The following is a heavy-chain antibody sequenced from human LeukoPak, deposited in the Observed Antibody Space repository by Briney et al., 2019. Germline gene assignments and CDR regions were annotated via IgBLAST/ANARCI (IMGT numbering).Heavy chain of an antibody. CDR1: GFTFSNYP. J-gene: IGHJ4*02. V-gene: IGHV3-30-3*01. CDR2: IPYDGSNN. CDR3: ARSEGTTVIMFDY. Sequence: GRSLRLSCAASGFTFSNYPMHWVRQAPGKGLEWVAVIPYDGSNNYYSDSVKGRFTISRDNSKNTQYLQMNSLRPEDTAVYYCARSEGTTVIMFDYWGQGTLVTAPS. D-gene: IGHD4-17*01.